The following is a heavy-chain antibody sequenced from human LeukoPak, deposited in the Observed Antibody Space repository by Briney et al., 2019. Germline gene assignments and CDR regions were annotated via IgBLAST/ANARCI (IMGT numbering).Heavy chain of an antibody. CDR3: ARPYYYGSRSYMDY. D-gene: IGHD3-10*01. V-gene: IGHV3-30*03. CDR2: ISYDGSNT. CDR1: GFTFSSYA. J-gene: IGHJ4*02. Sequence: GGSLRLSCTASGFTFSSYAMSWVRQAPGKGLEWVAVISYDGSNTYYADSVKGRFTISRDNSKNMLYLQMNSLRAEDTAVYYCARPYYYGSRSYMDYWGQGTLVTVSS.